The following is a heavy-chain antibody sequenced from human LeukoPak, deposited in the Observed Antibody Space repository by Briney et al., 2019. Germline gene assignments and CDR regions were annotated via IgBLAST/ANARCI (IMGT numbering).Heavy chain of an antibody. V-gene: IGHV3-7*01. CDR1: GFTFSNYW. D-gene: IGHD3-10*01. CDR3: ARSEYYGSGSYYTYPDY. CDR2: IKQDGSEK. Sequence: GGSLRLSCVGSGFTFSNYWLSWVRQTPGKGLEWVANIKQDGSEKYYVDSVKGRFTISRDNAKNSLYLQMNSLRAEDTAVYYCARSEYYGSGSYYTYPDYWGQGTLVTVSS. J-gene: IGHJ4*02.